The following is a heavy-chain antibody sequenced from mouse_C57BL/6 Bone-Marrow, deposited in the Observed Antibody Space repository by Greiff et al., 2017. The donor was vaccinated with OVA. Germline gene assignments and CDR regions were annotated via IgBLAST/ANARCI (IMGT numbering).Heavy chain of an antibody. CDR2: IYPYNGVS. D-gene: IGHD2-14*01. Sequence: VQLQQSGPELVKPGASVKISCKASGYSFTGYYMHWVKQSHGNILDWIGYIYPYNGVSSYNQNFKGKATLTVDKSSSTAYMELRSLPSEDSAVYYCSREVLGTWFAYWGQGTLVTVSA. J-gene: IGHJ3*01. V-gene: IGHV1-31*01. CDR1: GYSFTGYY. CDR3: SREVLGTWFAY.